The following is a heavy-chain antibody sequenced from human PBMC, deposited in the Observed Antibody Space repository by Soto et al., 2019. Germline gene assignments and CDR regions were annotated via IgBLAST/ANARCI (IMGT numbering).Heavy chain of an antibody. D-gene: IGHD4-17*01. CDR1: GDSVSKYY. Sequence: SETLSLTCTVSGDSVSKYYWNWIRQPAGKRLEWIGRIYTTRSPNYNTSLKSRVTMSVDTSKNQFSLKLNLSSVTAADTAVYYCARSPAYGDYANLDTWGQGTLVTVSS. V-gene: IGHV4-4*07. CDR3: ARSPAYGDYANLDT. CDR2: IYTTRSP. J-gene: IGHJ5*02.